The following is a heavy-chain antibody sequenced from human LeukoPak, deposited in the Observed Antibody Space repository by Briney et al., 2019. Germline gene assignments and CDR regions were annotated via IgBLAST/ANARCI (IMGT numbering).Heavy chain of an antibody. CDR1: GFTFSTYA. J-gene: IGHJ3*02. V-gene: IGHV3-30-3*01. Sequence: PGGSLRLSCAASGFTFSTYAMHWVRQAPGKGLEWVAFISYDGTNKYCADSVKGRFTISRDNSENTLYLQMNSLRAEDTALYYCAREILTGYAFDIWGQGTMVTVSS. CDR3: AREILTGYAFDI. CDR2: ISYDGTNK. D-gene: IGHD7-27*01.